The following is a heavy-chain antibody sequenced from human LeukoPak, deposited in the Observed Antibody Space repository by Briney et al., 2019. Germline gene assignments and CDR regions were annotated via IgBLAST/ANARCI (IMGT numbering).Heavy chain of an antibody. CDR3: ARDPSYHGGYFDY. V-gene: IGHV4-59*01. D-gene: IGHD2-2*01. J-gene: IGHJ4*02. CDR2: IYYSGST. Sequence: SETLSLTCTVSGGSINSYYWSWIRHPPGKGLECIGYIYYSGSTNYNPSLKSRVTISVDTSKNQFSLKLSSVTAADTAVYYCARDPSYHGGYFDYWGQGTLVTVFS. CDR1: GGSINSYY.